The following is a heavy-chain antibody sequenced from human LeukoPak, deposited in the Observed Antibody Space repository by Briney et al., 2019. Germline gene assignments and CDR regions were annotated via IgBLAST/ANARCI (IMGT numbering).Heavy chain of an antibody. J-gene: IGHJ4*02. D-gene: IGHD6-19*01. Sequence: GSLRLSCAASGLTVSSNYMSWVRQAPGKGLEWVSVIYSGGSTYYADSVKGRFTISRDNSKNTLYLQMNSLRAEDTAVYYCASPRPRYSSGWGPFDYWGQGTLVTVSS. V-gene: IGHV3-66*01. CDR3: ASPRPRYSSGWGPFDY. CDR2: IYSGGST. CDR1: GLTVSSNY.